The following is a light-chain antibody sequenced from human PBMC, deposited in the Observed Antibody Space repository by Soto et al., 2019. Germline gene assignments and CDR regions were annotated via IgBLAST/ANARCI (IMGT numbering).Light chain of an antibody. CDR1: QRISTY. CDR2: AAS. J-gene: IGKJ1*01. V-gene: IGKV1-39*01. Sequence: DILMTQSPSSLSASVGDSVTLTCRTSQRISTYLNWYQHKSGRAPQLLIYAASSLQTGVPSRFSGSGSGTEFTLTISSLQPEDFATYYCQQSFRVPRTFGQGTKVEI. CDR3: QQSFRVPRT.